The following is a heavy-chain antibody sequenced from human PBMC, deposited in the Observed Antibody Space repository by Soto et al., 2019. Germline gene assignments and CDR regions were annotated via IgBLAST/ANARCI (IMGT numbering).Heavy chain of an antibody. D-gene: IGHD3-3*01. Sequence: SLTCTVSGGSISSSSYYWGWIHQPPGKGLEWIGSIYYSGSTYYNPSLKSRVTISVDTSKNQFSLKLSSVTAADTAVYYCASIGYYDFWSGSPVGYYYYGMDVWGQGTTVTVSS. CDR1: GGSISSSSYY. J-gene: IGHJ6*02. CDR3: ASIGYYDFWSGSPVGYYYYGMDV. CDR2: IYYSGST. V-gene: IGHV4-39*01.